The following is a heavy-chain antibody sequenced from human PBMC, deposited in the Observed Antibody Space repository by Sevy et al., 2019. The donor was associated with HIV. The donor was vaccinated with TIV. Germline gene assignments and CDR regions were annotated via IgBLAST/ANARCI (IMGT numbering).Heavy chain of an antibody. D-gene: IGHD6-13*01. CDR1: GGSIKYYY. J-gene: IGHJ5*02. V-gene: IGHV4-59*01. CDR3: ASHEEWGSSSWFRFDP. Sequence: SETLSLTCSVSGGSIKYYYWSWIRQPPGKGLEWIGNIFYSGSANYTPSLKSRVTISVDTSKNQFSLRLNSVTAADTAVYYCASHEEWGSSSWFRFDPWGQGTLVTVSS. CDR2: IFYSGSA.